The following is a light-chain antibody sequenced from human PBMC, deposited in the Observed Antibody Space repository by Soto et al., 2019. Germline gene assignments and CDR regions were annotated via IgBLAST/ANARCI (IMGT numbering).Light chain of an antibody. J-gene: IGKJ4*01. V-gene: IGKV1-12*01. CDR1: QGISNW. Sequence: DLQMTQSPPSVSASVGDRVTITCRASQGISNWLAWYQQKPGKAPKILIYAATTLQSGVPSRFSSNGSETDFTLTISSLQPEDFATYYRQQANSFPLTFGGGTKVEIK. CDR2: AAT. CDR3: QQANSFPLT.